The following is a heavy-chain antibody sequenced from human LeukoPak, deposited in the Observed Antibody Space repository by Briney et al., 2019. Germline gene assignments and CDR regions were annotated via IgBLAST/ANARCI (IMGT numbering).Heavy chain of an antibody. Sequence: SETLSLTCTVSGGSISSYYWSWIRPPPGKGLEWIGYIYYSGSTNYNPSLKSRVTISVDTSKNQYSLKPSSVTAADTAVYYCARVPVVPATLYYYYGMDVWGQGTTVTVSS. D-gene: IGHD2-2*01. CDR1: GGSISSYY. J-gene: IGHJ6*02. V-gene: IGHV4-59*01. CDR2: IYYSGST. CDR3: ARVPVVPATLYYYYGMDV.